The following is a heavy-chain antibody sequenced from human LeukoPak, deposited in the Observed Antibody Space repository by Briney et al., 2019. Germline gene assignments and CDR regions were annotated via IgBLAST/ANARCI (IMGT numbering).Heavy chain of an antibody. D-gene: IGHD1-20*01. Sequence: SETLSLTCAVYGGSFSGYYWSWIRQPPGKGLEWIGEINHSGSTNYNPSLKSRVTISVDTSKNQFSLKLSSVTAADTAVYYCARDPSSNWNHNWFDPWGQGTLVTVSS. CDR3: ARDPSSNWNHNWFDP. CDR1: GGSFSGYY. V-gene: IGHV4-34*01. CDR2: INHSGST. J-gene: IGHJ5*02.